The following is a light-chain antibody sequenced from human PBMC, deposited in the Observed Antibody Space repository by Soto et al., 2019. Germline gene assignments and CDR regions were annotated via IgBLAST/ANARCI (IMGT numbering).Light chain of an antibody. CDR2: EVS. V-gene: IGLV2-8*01. CDR3: SSYAGSNNYV. J-gene: IGLJ1*01. CDR1: SSNVGGYKY. Sequence: QSVLTQLPSASGAPGQSVTISCTGTSSNVGGYKYVSWYQQHPGKTPKLMTYEVSKRPSAVPDRVSGSKSGNTASLTVSGLQAEDEANYYCSSYAGSNNYVCGTGTKVTV.